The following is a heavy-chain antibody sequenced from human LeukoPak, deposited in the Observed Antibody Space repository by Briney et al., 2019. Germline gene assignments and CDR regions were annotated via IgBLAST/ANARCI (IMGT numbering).Heavy chain of an antibody. J-gene: IGHJ5*02. D-gene: IGHD6-6*01. V-gene: IGHV5-51*01. CDR3: ARLPSSSLFSDNWFDP. CDR1: GYSFTSYW. Sequence: GESLKISCQGSGYSFTSYWIGWVRQMPGKGLEWMGIIYPGDSDTRYSPSFQGQVTISADKSISTAYLQWSSLKASDTAMYYCARLPSSSLFSDNWFDPWGQGTLVTVSS. CDR2: IYPGDSDT.